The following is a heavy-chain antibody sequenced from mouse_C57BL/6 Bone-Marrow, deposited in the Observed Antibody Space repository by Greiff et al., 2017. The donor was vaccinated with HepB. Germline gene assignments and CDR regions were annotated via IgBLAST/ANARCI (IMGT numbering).Heavy chain of an antibody. Sequence: QVQLQQSGAELVRPGASVTLSCKASGYTFTDYEMHWVKQTPVHGLEWIGAIDPETGGTAYNQKFKGKAILTADKSSSTAYMELRSLTSEDSAVYYCTRSGATVVAHYYAMDYWGRGTSVTVSS. V-gene: IGHV1-15*01. J-gene: IGHJ4*01. D-gene: IGHD1-1*01. CDR1: GYTFTDYE. CDR3: TRSGATVVAHYYAMDY. CDR2: IDPETGGT.